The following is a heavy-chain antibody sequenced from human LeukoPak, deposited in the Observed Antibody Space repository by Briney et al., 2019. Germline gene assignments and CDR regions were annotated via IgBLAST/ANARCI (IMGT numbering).Heavy chain of an antibody. CDR1: GFTVSRNY. Sequence: GGSLRLSCAASGFTVSRNYMSWVRQAPGKGLEWVSVIYTDGSTYYADSVRGRFTISRDNSENALYLQMNSLRAEDTALYYCAGAYGYNYFHYWGQGTLVTVSS. CDR3: AGAYGYNYFHY. CDR2: IYTDGST. D-gene: IGHD5-12*01. J-gene: IGHJ4*02. V-gene: IGHV3-53*01.